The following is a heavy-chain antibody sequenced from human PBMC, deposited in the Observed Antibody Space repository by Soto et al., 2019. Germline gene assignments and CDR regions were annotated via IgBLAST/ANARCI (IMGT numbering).Heavy chain of an antibody. CDR2: ITDSGRST. CDR1: GFTFSSCA. Sequence: PGGSLRPSCAASGFTFSSCAMSWVRQAPGKGLEWVSSITDSGRSTYYADSVKGRFTISRDNSKNTLYLQMNSLRAEDTALYYCAKHRLDYRDYWGQGTLVTAPQ. J-gene: IGHJ4*02. V-gene: IGHV3-23*01. CDR3: AKHRLDYRDY. D-gene: IGHD4-4*01.